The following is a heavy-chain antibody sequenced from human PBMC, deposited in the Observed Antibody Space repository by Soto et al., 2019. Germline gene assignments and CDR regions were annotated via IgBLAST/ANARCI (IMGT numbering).Heavy chain of an antibody. V-gene: IGHV3-23*01. D-gene: IGHD3-16*01. CDR3: AKDQGGQLINWFDP. Sequence: GGSLRLSCAASGFTFSSYAMSWVRQAPGKGLEWVSAISGRGGSTYYADSVKGRFTISRDNSKNTLYLQMNSLRAEDTAVYYCAKDQGGQLINWFDPWGQGTLVTVSS. J-gene: IGHJ5*02. CDR1: GFTFSSYA. CDR2: ISGRGGST.